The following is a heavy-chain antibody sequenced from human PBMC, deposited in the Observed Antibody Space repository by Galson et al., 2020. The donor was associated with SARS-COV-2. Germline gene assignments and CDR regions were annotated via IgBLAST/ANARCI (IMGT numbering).Heavy chain of an antibody. D-gene: IGHD2-2*01. CDR1: GFTFSSYA. J-gene: IGHJ6*02. Sequence: GESLKISCAASGFTFSSYAMHWVRQAPGKGLEWVAVISYDGSNKYYADSVKGRFTISRDNSKNTLYLQMNSLRAEDTAVYYCAREFWDGVVVPAATARDYYYGMDVWGQGTTVTVSS. CDR3: AREFWDGVVVPAATARDYYYGMDV. CDR2: ISYDGSNK. V-gene: IGHV3-30-3*01.